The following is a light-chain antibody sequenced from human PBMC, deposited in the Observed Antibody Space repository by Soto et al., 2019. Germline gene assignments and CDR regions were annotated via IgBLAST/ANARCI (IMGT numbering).Light chain of an antibody. V-gene: IGKV3-20*01. CDR1: QSVSSSY. J-gene: IGKJ1*01. CDR2: GAS. Sequence: EIVLTQSPGTLSLSPGERATLSCRASQSVSSSYLAWDQQKPGQAPRLLIYGASSRATGIPDRFSGSGSGTDFTLTISRLEPEDFSGDYCQEYGSSPRTCGRGTKVEIK. CDR3: QEYGSSPRT.